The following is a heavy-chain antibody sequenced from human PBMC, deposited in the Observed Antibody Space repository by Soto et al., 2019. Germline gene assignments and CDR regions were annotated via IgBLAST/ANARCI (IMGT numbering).Heavy chain of an antibody. CDR3: AKDPGSGSYYKGTDY. D-gene: IGHD3-10*01. CDR2: ISGSGGST. CDR1: GFTFISYA. J-gene: IGHJ4*02. Sequence: EVQLLASGGGLVQPGGSLRLSCAASGFTFISYAMSWVRQSPGKGLEWAPAISGSGGSTYYSDSVKVRFTISRDNSKNTLYHQQNSLRCEETAVYYFAKDPGSGSYYKGTDYWGKVILVTVSS. V-gene: IGHV3-23*01.